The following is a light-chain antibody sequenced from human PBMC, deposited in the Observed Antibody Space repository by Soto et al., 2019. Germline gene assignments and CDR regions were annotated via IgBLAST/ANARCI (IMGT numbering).Light chain of an antibody. CDR1: SSDVGGYNY. V-gene: IGLV2-14*01. CDR3: SSYTGTSTLVV. CDR2: DVT. Sequence: QSVLTQAASVSESPEQSITIPCTGTSSDVGGYNYVSWYQQYPGKDPKLMIYDVTNRPSGVSNRFSGSKSGNTASLTISGLQAEDEAIYFCSSYTGTSTLVVFGGGTKLTVL. J-gene: IGLJ2*01.